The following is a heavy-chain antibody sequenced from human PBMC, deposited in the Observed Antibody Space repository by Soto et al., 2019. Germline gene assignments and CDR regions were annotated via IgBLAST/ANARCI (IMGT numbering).Heavy chain of an antibody. J-gene: IGHJ4*02. CDR1: GFSLSTGGMC. V-gene: IGHV2-70*01. Sequence: SGPTLVNPTQTLTLTCTFSGFSLSTGGMCVSWIRQPPGKALEWLALIDWGDEKYYSTSLKTRLTISKDTSKNQVVLTMTNMDPVDTATYYCARIRNTRGSGWYYFDYWGQGTLVTVSS. D-gene: IGHD6-19*01. CDR2: IDWGDEK. CDR3: ARIRNTRGSGWYYFDY.